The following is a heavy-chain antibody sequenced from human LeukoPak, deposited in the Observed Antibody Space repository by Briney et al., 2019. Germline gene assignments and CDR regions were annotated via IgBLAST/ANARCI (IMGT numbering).Heavy chain of an antibody. Sequence: ASVKVSCKASGGTFSSYAISWVRQAPGQGLEWMGRIIPILGIANYAQKFQGRVTFTADKSTSTAYMELSSLRSEDTAVYYCARFPGIAVAGDEYGMDVWGQGTTVTVSS. V-gene: IGHV1-69*04. J-gene: IGHJ6*02. D-gene: IGHD6-19*01. CDR1: GGTFSSYA. CDR2: IIPILGIA. CDR3: ARFPGIAVAGDEYGMDV.